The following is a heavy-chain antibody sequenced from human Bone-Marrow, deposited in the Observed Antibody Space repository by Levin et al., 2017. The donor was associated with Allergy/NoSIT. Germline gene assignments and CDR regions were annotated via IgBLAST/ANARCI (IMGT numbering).Heavy chain of an antibody. Sequence: GGSLRLSCAASGFTFSDYGMTWVRQAPGKGLEWVSALNGNGGNTYYADSVKDRFTISRDNSQNTLYLQMNSLRAEDTAVYFCAKGGGSGWYQADWYFDLWGRGTLVTVTS. V-gene: IGHV3-23*01. D-gene: IGHD6-19*01. CDR1: GFTFSDYG. CDR3: AKGGGSGWYQADWYFDL. J-gene: IGHJ2*01. CDR2: LNGNGGNT.